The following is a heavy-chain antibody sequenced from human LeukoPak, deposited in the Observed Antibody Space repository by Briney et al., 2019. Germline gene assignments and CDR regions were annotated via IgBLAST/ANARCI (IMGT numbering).Heavy chain of an antibody. D-gene: IGHD1-26*01. CDR2: INHSGSI. J-gene: IGHJ4*02. CDR3: ARGSHNLLV. CDR1: GGSISSSSYY. Sequence: PSETLSLTCTVSGGSISSSSYYWGWIRQPPGKGLEWIGEINHSGSINYNPSLKRPFTRTVHTAKNQLSLRLTSVTAPDTTGYSCARGSHNLLVWGQGTLAGVSS. V-gene: IGHV4-39*07.